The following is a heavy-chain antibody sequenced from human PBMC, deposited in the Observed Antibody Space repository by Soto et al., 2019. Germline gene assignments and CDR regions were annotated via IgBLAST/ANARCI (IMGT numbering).Heavy chain of an antibody. Sequence: EVQLVQSGAEVKKPGESLRISCKGSGYSFTSYWISWVRQMPGKGLEWMGRIDPSDSYTNYSPSFQGHVTISADKSISTAYLQWSSLKASDTAMYYCARHGGLQGNYYYGMDVWGQGTTVTVSS. CDR1: GYSFTSYW. J-gene: IGHJ6*02. CDR2: IDPSDSYT. V-gene: IGHV5-10-1*03. D-gene: IGHD4-4*01. CDR3: ARHGGLQGNYYYGMDV.